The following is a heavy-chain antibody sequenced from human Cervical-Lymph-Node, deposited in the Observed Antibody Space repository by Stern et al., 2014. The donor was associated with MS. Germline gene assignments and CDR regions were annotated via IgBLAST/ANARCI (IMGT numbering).Heavy chain of an antibody. D-gene: IGHD1-26*01. V-gene: IGHV1-3*01. CDR3: ARDMWESLNNWFDP. Sequence: VQLVESGAEVKKPGASVKVSCKASGYTFTGYAIHWVRQAPGQSLEWMGWINVGRDTTKYSQRFQDRVVFTRDTSANTAYMELSSLRSDDTAIYYCARDMWESLNNWFDPWGQGTLVTVSS. CDR2: INVGRDTT. CDR1: GYTFTGYA. J-gene: IGHJ5*02.